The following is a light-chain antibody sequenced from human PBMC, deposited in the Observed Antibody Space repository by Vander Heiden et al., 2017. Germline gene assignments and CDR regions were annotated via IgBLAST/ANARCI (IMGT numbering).Light chain of an antibody. CDR1: QSVSSY. J-gene: IGKJ4*01. CDR2: DAS. CDR3: QQRSNWPPRDA. Sequence: EIVLTQSPATLSLSPGERATISCRASQSVSSYLAWYQQKPGQAPRLLIYDASNRATGIPARFSGSGSGTDFTLTISSLEPEDFAVYYCQQRSNWPPRDAFGGGTKVEIK. V-gene: IGKV3-11*01.